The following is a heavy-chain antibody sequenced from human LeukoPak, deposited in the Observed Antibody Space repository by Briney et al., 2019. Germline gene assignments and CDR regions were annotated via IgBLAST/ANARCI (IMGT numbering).Heavy chain of an antibody. CDR1: GYTFTNYD. Sequence: ASVKVSCKASGYTFTNYDINWVRQATGQGLEWMGWMNPNSGNTGYAQKFQGRVTMTRDTSISTAYMELSRLRSDDTAVYYCARAPSTVTTYFHYYYYYMDVWGKGTTVTISS. CDR2: MNPNSGNT. J-gene: IGHJ6*03. D-gene: IGHD4-17*01. CDR3: ARAPSTVTTYFHYYYYYMDV. V-gene: IGHV1-8*01.